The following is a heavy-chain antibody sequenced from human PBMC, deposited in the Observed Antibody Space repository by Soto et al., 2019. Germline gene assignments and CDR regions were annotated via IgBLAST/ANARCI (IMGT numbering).Heavy chain of an antibody. CDR3: VEACTVSGTGTTPRSFDI. CDR1: GFMFNAYG. CDR2: ISFDGSNQ. V-gene: IGHV3-30*18. Sequence: QVQLVESGGGVVQPGRSLRLSCAASGFMFNAYGMHWVRQAPGNGLEWVAVISFDGSNQYYADSVKGRFTISRDNSKNTLYLQMDNLRPEDTAVYFCVEACTVSGTGTTPRSFDIWGRGTMVTVSS. J-gene: IGHJ3*02. D-gene: IGHD1-1*01.